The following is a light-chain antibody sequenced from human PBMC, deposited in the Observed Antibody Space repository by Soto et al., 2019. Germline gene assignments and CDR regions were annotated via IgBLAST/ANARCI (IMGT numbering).Light chain of an antibody. J-gene: IGKJ1*01. CDR1: QSVSNSY. CDR3: QQYGSPRT. V-gene: IGKV3-20*01. Sequence: EIVFTQSPCTLSLSPGERATISCRASQSVSNSYLAWYQQKPGQAPRLLIYGASNRATGIPDRFSGSGSGTDFTLTISRLEPEDFAVYYCQQYGSPRTFGQGTKVDIK. CDR2: GAS.